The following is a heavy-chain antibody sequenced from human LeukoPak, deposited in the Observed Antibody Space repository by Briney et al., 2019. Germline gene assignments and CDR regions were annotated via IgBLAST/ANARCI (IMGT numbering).Heavy chain of an antibody. Sequence: GESLKISCQGSGYSFTSYWIGWVRQMPGKGLEWMGIIYPGDSDTRYSPSFQGQVTISADKSISTAYLQWSSLKASDTAMYYCARHPYYDTQEDAFDIWGQGTMVTVSS. J-gene: IGHJ3*02. CDR1: GYSFTSYW. CDR3: ARHPYYDTQEDAFDI. CDR2: IYPGDSDT. V-gene: IGHV5-51*01. D-gene: IGHD3-9*01.